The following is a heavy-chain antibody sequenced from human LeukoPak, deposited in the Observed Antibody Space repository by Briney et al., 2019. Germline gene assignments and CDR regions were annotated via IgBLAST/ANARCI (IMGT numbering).Heavy chain of an antibody. J-gene: IGHJ4*02. V-gene: IGHV4-59*01. CDR3: ASQLGGTTFH. Sequence: PSETPSLTCTVSGVSINTYFWSWVRQPPGKGLEWIWYVYYNGITNYNPSLKSRVSISLDTSKNQFSLRLNSVTAAETAVYYCASQLGGTTFHWGQGTLVTVSS. D-gene: IGHD1/OR15-1a*01. CDR2: VYYNGIT. CDR1: GVSINTYF.